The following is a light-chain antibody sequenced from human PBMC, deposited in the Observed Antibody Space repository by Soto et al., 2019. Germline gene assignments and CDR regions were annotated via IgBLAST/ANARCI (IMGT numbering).Light chain of an antibody. CDR1: QRVTSTY. CDR2: GAS. J-gene: IGKJ1*01. Sequence: EVVLTQSPGTLSLSPGERATLSCRASQRVTSTYLAWYQQKPGQAPRLLIYGASNRATGIPARFSGSGSGTGFTLTISRLEPEDFAVYYCQLYGSSGTFGQGTKVDI. V-gene: IGKV3-20*01. CDR3: QLYGSSGT.